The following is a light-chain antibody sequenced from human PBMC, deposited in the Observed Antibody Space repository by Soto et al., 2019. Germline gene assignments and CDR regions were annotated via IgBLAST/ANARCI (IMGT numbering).Light chain of an antibody. CDR3: QQYKNWS. J-gene: IGKJ1*01. Sequence: EVVMTQSPATLSVSPAERATLSCRASQSVSSNLAWYQQKPRKAPRLLIYGASTRATGMPARFSGSGSWTEFSLTISSLQSEDFAVYYCQQYKNWSFGQRTNVDI. CDR2: GAS. V-gene: IGKV3-15*01. CDR1: QSVSSN.